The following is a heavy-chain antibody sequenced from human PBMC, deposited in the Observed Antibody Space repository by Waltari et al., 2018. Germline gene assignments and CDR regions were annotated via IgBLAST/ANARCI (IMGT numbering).Heavy chain of an antibody. CDR1: GHSVNNDFY. J-gene: IGHJ4*02. CDR3: AEEGNTTAGLFDS. V-gene: IGHV4-38-2*02. D-gene: IGHD6-25*01. Sequence: QVQLRESGPGLVRSSETLSLTCTVSGHSVNNDFYWVWIRQSPGGGLEWIASIYHTGSSHYNSSLKSRVSISTDMSTKQFFLTLTHLTAADTAVYYCAEEGNTTAGLFDSWGQGTLVTISS. CDR2: IYHTGSS.